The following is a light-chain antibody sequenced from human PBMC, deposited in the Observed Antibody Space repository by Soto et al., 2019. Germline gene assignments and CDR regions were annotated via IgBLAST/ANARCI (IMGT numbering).Light chain of an antibody. V-gene: IGKV1-39*01. Sequence: DIQMTQSPSSLSASLGDRVTITCRASQTISTYLNWYQQRPGKAPKLLIYDASRLQNAVPSRFSGSGSGTDFTLTITSLQPEDFATYYCQHYNNWPLTFGQGTKLEIK. CDR1: QTISTY. J-gene: IGKJ2*01. CDR2: DAS. CDR3: QHYNNWPLT.